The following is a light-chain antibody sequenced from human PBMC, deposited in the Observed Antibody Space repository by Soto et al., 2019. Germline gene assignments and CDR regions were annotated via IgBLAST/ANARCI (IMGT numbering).Light chain of an antibody. CDR3: LQYGGSPPLYT. CDR2: GAS. J-gene: IGKJ2*01. CDR1: QSVTSSY. V-gene: IGKV3-20*01. Sequence: EIVLTQSPGTLSLSPGERATLSCRASQSVTSSYFAWYQQKPAQAPRLLIYGASIRATGIPDRFSGSGSGTDFTLTISRLEPEDSALYYCLQYGGSPPLYTFGQGTKLEIK.